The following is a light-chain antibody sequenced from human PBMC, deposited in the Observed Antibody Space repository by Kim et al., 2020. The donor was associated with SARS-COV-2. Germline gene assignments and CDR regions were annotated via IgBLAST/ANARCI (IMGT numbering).Light chain of an antibody. CDR2: CAS. CDR3: QQYNKWPFT. CDR1: QSVSSN. V-gene: IGKV3-15*01. Sequence: EIVMTQSPATLSVSPGETATLSCRASQSVSSNLAWYQQKAGQAPRLLIDCASTRATGIPARFSGSGSGTEFTLTISSLQSEDFAAYYCQQYNKWPFTFGPGTKVDIK. J-gene: IGKJ3*01.